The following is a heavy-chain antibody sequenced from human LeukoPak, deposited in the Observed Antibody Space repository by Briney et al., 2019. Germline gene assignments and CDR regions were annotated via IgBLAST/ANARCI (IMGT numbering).Heavy chain of an antibody. CDR3: ARTLSSRPLFDY. J-gene: IGHJ4*02. CDR1: GYTFTSYG. CDR2: ISAYNGNT. D-gene: IGHD3-16*01. Sequence: ASVKVSCKASGYTFTSYGISWVRQAPGQGGEWMGWISAYNGNTNYAQKLQGRVTMPTDTSTSTAYMELRSLRSDDTAVYYCARTLSSRPLFDYWGQGTLVTVSS. V-gene: IGHV1-18*01.